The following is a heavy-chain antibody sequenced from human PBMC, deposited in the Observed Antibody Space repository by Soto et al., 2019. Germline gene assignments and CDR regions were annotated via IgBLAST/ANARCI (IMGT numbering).Heavy chain of an antibody. D-gene: IGHD3-22*01. CDR3: TRDASIWGYYDSSGYSFDY. CDR2: IRSKAYGGTT. V-gene: IGHV3-49*04. J-gene: IGHJ4*02. CDR1: GFTFGDYA. Sequence: GGSLRLSCTASGFTFGDYAMSWVRQAPGKGLEWVGFIRSKAYGGTTEYAASVKGRFTISRDDSKSIAYLQMNSLKTEDTAVYYCTRDASIWGYYDSSGYSFDYWGQGTLVTVSS.